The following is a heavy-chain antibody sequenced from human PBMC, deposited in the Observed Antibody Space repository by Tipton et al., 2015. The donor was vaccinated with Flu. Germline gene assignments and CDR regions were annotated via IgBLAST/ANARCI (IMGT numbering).Heavy chain of an antibody. CDR3: ASLRGSGSYSRYAFDI. CDR2: INQDGGEK. D-gene: IGHD1-26*01. Sequence: QLVQSGGGLVKPGGSLRLSCAASGFTFSTYWMSWVRQAPGKGLEWVANINQDGGEKYYVDSVRGRFTISRDNAENSLHLQMNSLRAEDTAVYYCASLRGSGSYSRYAFDIWGQGTMVTVSS. CDR1: GFTFSTYW. J-gene: IGHJ3*02. V-gene: IGHV3-7*01.